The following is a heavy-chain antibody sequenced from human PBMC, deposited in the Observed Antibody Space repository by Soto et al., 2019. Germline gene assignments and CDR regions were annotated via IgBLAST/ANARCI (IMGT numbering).Heavy chain of an antibody. CDR1: GFTFSSYG. CDR3: ARDSVQLWLEVGTYGMDV. J-gene: IGHJ6*02. D-gene: IGHD5-18*01. Sequence: GGSLRLSCAASGFTFSSYGMHWVRQAPGKGLEWVAVIWYDGSNKYYADSVRGRFTISRDNSKNTLYLQMNSLRAEDTAVYYCARDSVQLWLEVGTYGMDVWGQGTTVTVSS. CDR2: IWYDGSNK. V-gene: IGHV3-33*01.